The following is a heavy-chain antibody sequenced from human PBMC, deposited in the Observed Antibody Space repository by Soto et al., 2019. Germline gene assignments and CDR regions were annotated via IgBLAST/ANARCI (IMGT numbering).Heavy chain of an antibody. CDR2: IGRTGIDR. J-gene: IGHJ4*02. CDR3: VCDDNRRY. Sequence: EVQLVESGGGLVKPGGSLRLSCAASGFSFSTSTMNWVRQAPGKGLEFVSSIGRTGIDRYYIDSVKGRFTISRDNPQNSLYLQMNSLRAEDTALYYCVCDDNRRYWGQGTLVTVSS. D-gene: IGHD1-1*01. CDR1: GFSFSTST. V-gene: IGHV3-21*01.